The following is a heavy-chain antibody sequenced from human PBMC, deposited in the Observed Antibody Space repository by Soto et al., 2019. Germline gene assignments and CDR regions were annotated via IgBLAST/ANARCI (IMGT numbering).Heavy chain of an antibody. D-gene: IGHD3-3*01. Sequence: GGSLRLSCTASGFTFGDYAMSWFRQAPGKGLEWVGFIRSKAYGGTTEYAASVKGRFTISRDDSKSIAYLQMNSLKTEDTAVYYCTREVLYDFWSGYHPTFNWFDPWGQGTLVPVSS. J-gene: IGHJ5*02. CDR2: IRSKAYGGTT. CDR1: GFTFGDYA. CDR3: TREVLYDFWSGYHPTFNWFDP. V-gene: IGHV3-49*03.